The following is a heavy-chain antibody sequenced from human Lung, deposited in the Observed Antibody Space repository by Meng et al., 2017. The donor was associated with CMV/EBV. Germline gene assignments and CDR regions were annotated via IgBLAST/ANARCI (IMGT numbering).Heavy chain of an antibody. CDR3: AKDWVDYGDYAGPAY. J-gene: IGHJ4*02. Sequence: GGSLRLXCAASGFRFDDYGMHWVRQTPGKGLEWVAFIRYDGSNKYYADSVKGRFTISRDNSKNTLYLQMNSLRAEDTAVYYCAKDWVDYGDYAGPAYWGPGTXVNGSS. CDR1: GFRFDDYG. CDR2: IRYDGSNK. D-gene: IGHD4-17*01. V-gene: IGHV3-30*02.